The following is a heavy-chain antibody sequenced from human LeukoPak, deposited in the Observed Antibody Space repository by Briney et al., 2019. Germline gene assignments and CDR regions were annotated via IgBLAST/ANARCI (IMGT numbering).Heavy chain of an antibody. CDR3: VKGRCSGSSCYGGDY. Sequence: GGSLRLSCSASGFTFSSYAMNWVRQAPGKGMEYVSAITSNGGSTYYADSVKGRFTISRDNSKNTLYLQMSSLRAEDTAVYYCVKGRCSGSSCYGGDYWGQGTLVTVSS. CDR1: GFTFSSYA. CDR2: ITSNGGST. D-gene: IGHD2-2*01. J-gene: IGHJ4*02. V-gene: IGHV3-64D*06.